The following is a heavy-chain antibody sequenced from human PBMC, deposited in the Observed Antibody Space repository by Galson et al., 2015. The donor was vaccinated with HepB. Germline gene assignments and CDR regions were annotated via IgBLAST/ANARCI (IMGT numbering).Heavy chain of an antibody. CDR2: ISSSGSTI. CDR3: ARDLPGITIFGAAVDY. V-gene: IGHV3-11*01. CDR1: GFTFSDYY. D-gene: IGHD3-3*01. J-gene: IGHJ4*02. Sequence: SLRLSCAASGFTFSDYYMSWIRQAPGKGLEWVSYISSSGSTIYYADSVKGRFTISRDNAKNSLYLQMNSLRAEDTAVYYCARDLPGITIFGAAVDYWGQGTLVTVSS.